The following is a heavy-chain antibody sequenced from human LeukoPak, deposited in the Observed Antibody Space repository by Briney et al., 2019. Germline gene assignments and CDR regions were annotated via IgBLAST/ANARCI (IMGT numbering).Heavy chain of an antibody. CDR3: ARGGLIAVAGSRDAFDI. J-gene: IGHJ3*02. V-gene: IGHV1-2*04. Sequence: ASVNVSCKASGYTFSGHYMHWVRQAAGQGLAWMGWINSNSGGTTYAQKFQGWVTMPRDTSISTAYMELSRLRSDDTAVYYCARGGLIAVAGSRDAFDIWGQGTMVTVSS. CDR1: GYTFSGHY. D-gene: IGHD6-19*01. CDR2: INSNSGGT.